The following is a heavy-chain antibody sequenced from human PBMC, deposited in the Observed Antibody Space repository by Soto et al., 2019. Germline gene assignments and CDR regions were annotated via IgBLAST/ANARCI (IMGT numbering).Heavy chain of an antibody. CDR3: ARYSGSYWHYLDF. J-gene: IGHJ4*02. D-gene: IGHD1-26*01. Sequence: ASVKVSCKAGGYTFTDYYIQWVRQAPGQGLEYMGWISPKSGGAAYAQKFRGRVTISADTSVSTAYLQWRSLEATDSAIYYCARYSGSYWHYLDFWGQGTLVTVSS. CDR1: GYTFTDYY. V-gene: IGHV1-2*02. CDR2: ISPKSGGA.